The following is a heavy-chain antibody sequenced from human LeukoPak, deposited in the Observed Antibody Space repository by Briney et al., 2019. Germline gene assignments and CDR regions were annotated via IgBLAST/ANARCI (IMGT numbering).Heavy chain of an antibody. V-gene: IGHV4-39*01. CDR1: GGSISSSSYY. D-gene: IGHD3-10*01. CDR3: ARHPGGSTDY. CDR2: IYYSGST. J-gene: IGHJ4*02. Sequence: PSETLSLTCTVSGGSISSSSYYWGWIRQPPGKGLEWIVSIYYSGSTYYNPSLKSRVTISVDTSKNQFSLKLSSVTAADTAVYYCARHPGGSTDYWGQGTLVTVSS.